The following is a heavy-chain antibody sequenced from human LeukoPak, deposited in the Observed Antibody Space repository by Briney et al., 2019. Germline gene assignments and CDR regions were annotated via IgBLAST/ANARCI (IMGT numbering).Heavy chain of an antibody. D-gene: IGHD3-22*01. V-gene: IGHV5-51*01. J-gene: IGHJ4*02. CDR2: IYPGDSDT. Sequence: GESLKISCKGSGYSFTSYWIGWVRQMPGKGLEWMGIIYPGDSDTRYSPSFQGRVTISADKSISTAYLQWSSLKASDTAMYYCARRHYYDSSAIDYWGQGTLVTVSS. CDR1: GYSFTSYW. CDR3: ARRHYYDSSAIDY.